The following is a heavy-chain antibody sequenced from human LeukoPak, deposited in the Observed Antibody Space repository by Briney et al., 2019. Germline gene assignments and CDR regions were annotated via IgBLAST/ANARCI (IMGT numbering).Heavy chain of an antibody. Sequence: GGSLRLSCAVSGFTVSGTYMSWVRQGLGRGLERVSVIYSGGNTYYSDSVKGRFAISRDTSKNTLYLQMNSLRAEDTAVYYCARALYSGHADLFDSWGQGTLVTVSS. CDR3: ARALYSGHADLFDS. CDR1: GFTVSGTY. D-gene: IGHD5-12*01. J-gene: IGHJ4*02. V-gene: IGHV3-66*01. CDR2: IYSGGNT.